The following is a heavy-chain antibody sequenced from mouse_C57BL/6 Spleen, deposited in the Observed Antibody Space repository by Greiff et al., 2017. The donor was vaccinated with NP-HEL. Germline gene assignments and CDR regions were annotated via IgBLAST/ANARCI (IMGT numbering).Heavy chain of an antibody. CDR1: GYTFTTYP. J-gene: IGHJ3*01. CDR2: FHPYNDDT. CDR3: ARVRYYGSRGSFAY. Sequence: VKLQESGAELVKPGASVKMSCKASGYTFTTYPIEWMKQNHGKSLEWTGNFHPYNDDTKYNEKFKGKATLTVEKSSSTVYLELSRLTSDDSAVYYCARVRYYGSRGSFAYWGQGTLVTVSA. D-gene: IGHD1-1*01. V-gene: IGHV1-47*01.